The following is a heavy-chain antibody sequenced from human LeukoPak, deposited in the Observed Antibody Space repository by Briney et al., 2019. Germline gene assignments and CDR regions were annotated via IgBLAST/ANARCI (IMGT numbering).Heavy chain of an antibody. Sequence: GRSLRLSCAASGFTFSSYAMHWVRQAPGKGLEWVAVISYDGSNKYYADSVKGRFTISGDNSKNTLYLQMNSLRAEDTAVYYCARDKVGNYYDSSGYYPRFDYWGQGALVTVSS. CDR1: GFTFSSYA. J-gene: IGHJ4*02. V-gene: IGHV3-30*04. CDR3: ARDKVGNYYDSSGYYPRFDY. CDR2: ISYDGSNK. D-gene: IGHD3-22*01.